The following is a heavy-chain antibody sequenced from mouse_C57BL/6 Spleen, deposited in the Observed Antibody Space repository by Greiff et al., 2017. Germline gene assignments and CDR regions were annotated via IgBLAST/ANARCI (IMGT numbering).Heavy chain of an antibody. CDR2: ISYDGSN. CDR1: GYSITSGYY. V-gene: IGHV3-6*01. D-gene: IGHD1-1*01. J-gene: IGHJ1*03. Sequence: EVQLQQSGPGLVKPSQSLSLTCSVTGYSITSGYYWNWIRQFPGNKLEWMGYISYDGSNNYNPSLKNRISITRDTSKNQFFLKLNSVTTEDTATYYCARKDYGSSYHWYFDVWGTGTTVTVSS. CDR3: ARKDYGSSYHWYFDV.